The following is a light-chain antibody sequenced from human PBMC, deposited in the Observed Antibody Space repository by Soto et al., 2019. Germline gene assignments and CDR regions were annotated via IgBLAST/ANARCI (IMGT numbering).Light chain of an antibody. CDR2: GAS. CDR1: QSISSY. V-gene: IGKV1-39*01. J-gene: IGKJ4*01. CDR3: QHSYSTPRT. Sequence: DIQMTQSPSSLSTSVGDRVTITCRASQSISSYLNWYQQKPGNAPKLLIYGASSLQSGVPSRFSGSGSGTDFTLTTSSLQPEDFATYYCQHSYSTPRTFGGGTKVEIK.